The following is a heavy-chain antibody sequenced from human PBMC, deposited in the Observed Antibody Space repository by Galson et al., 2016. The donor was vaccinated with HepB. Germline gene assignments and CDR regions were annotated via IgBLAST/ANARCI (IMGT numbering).Heavy chain of an antibody. V-gene: IGHV3-23*01. CDR2: INPAGYTP. Sequence: SLRLSCAAFGFTFSGHAMSWVRQAPGKGLECVATINPAGYTPHYADSVKGRFTVTRDDSKNTRYLLMYILRAEDTAVFYCARTRGGYSDWYFDLWGRGTLVTVSS. CDR3: ARTRGGYSDWYFDL. J-gene: IGHJ2*01. CDR1: GFTFSGHA. D-gene: IGHD3-22*01.